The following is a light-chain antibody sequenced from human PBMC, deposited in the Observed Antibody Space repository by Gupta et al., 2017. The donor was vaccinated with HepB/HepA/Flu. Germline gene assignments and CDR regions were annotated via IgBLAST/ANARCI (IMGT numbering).Light chain of an antibody. CDR1: NSDVGDYNY. J-gene: IGLJ1*01. CDR3: SSSSSSSTRV. V-gene: IGLV2-14*01. CDR2: DVS. Sequence: QSALTQPASVSGSPGQSITISCTGSNSDVGDYNYVSWYQQHPGKAPNLLIFDVSNRPSGVSNRFSGSKSGNTASLSISGPQKEDEADYYCSSSSSSSTRVFGTGTKVTVL.